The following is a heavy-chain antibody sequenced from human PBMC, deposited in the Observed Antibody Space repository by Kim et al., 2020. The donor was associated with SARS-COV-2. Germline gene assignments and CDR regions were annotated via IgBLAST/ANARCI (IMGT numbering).Heavy chain of an antibody. J-gene: IGHJ4*02. CDR1: GYTFSHYY. D-gene: IGHD4-17*01. Sequence: ASVKVSCKSSGYTFSHYYIHWVRQAPGQGLEWMGWINPSSGGTNFAQKFQGRVTMTRDTSITTVYMELSRLTSDDTAVYYCVRLRTFYFWGQGTQVTVSS. V-gene: IGHV1-2*02. CDR3: VRLRTFYF. CDR2: INPSSGGT.